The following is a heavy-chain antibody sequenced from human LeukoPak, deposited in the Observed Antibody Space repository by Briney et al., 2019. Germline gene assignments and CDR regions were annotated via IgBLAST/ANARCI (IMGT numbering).Heavy chain of an antibody. Sequence: PGGSLRLSCAASGFTFSSYAMSWVRQAPGKGLEWVSAISGSGGSTYHADSVKGRFTISRDISKNTLYLQMNSLRAEDTAVYYCAKDWVVVAAPIDYWGQGTLVTVSS. V-gene: IGHV3-23*01. CDR2: ISGSGGST. J-gene: IGHJ4*02. CDR1: GFTFSSYA. CDR3: AKDWVVVAAPIDY. D-gene: IGHD2-15*01.